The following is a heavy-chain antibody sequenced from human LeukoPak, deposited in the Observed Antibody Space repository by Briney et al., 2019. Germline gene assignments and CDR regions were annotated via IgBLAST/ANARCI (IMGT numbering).Heavy chain of an antibody. CDR1: GGTISNYV. Sequence: GASVNVSCKAAGGTISNYVISWVRQAPGQGLEWMGGIIPIFTTANYAQKFQGRVTITADESTSTAYMELSSLRSEDTAVYYCARGPQVGAFDLWGQGTMVTVSS. CDR2: IIPIFTTA. V-gene: IGHV1-69*13. CDR3: ARGPQVGAFDL. D-gene: IGHD1-26*01. J-gene: IGHJ3*01.